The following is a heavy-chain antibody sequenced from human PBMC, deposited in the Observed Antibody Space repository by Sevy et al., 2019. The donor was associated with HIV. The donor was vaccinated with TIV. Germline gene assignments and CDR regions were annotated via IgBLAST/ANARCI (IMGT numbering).Heavy chain of an antibody. D-gene: IGHD6-6*01. Sequence: GGSLRLSCAASGFTFSSYWMHWVRHAPGKGLVWVSRISSDGSSTSYADSVRGRFTISRDNAKNTLYLQMNSLRAEDTAVYYCASDGRAARDFDYWGQGTLVTVS. V-gene: IGHV3-74*01. J-gene: IGHJ4*02. CDR2: ISSDGSST. CDR1: GFTFSSYW. CDR3: ASDGRAARDFDY.